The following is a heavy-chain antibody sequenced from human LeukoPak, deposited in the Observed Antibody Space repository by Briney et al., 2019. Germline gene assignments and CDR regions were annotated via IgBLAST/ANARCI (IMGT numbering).Heavy chain of an antibody. J-gene: IGHJ4*02. CDR3: ARDMGRAWYGPPDY. CDR2: IWNDGSET. V-gene: IGHV3-33*01. Sequence: GSLRLSCAASGFIFSNYGMHWVRQAPGKRLEWVAVIWNDGSETFHADSVKGRFRIARDNSKNTLYLQMNRLRAEDTAVYFCARDMGRAWYGPPDYWGQGTLVTVSS. D-gene: IGHD6-13*01. CDR1: GFIFSNYG.